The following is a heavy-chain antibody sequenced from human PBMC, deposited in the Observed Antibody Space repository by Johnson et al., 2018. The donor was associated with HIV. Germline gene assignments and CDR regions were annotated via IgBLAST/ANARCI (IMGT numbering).Heavy chain of an antibody. J-gene: IGHJ3*02. Sequence: QVQLVEYGGGVVQPGRSLRLSCAASGFTFSNYGMHWVRQAPGKGLEWVAVISYDGTNKYYADSVKGRFTITRDNSKNTLYLQMNSLRAEDSAVFYCVRGEYYDPSSTYYYGAFDIWGQGTMVTVSS. D-gene: IGHD3-22*01. V-gene: IGHV3-30*03. CDR3: VRGEYYDPSSTYYYGAFDI. CDR1: GFTFSNYG. CDR2: ISYDGTNK.